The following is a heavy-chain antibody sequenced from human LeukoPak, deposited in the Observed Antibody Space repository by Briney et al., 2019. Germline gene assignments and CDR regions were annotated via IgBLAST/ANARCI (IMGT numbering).Heavy chain of an antibody. CDR3: ARMGVVAAAAHLDYYGMDV. CDR1: GGSFSGYY. V-gene: IGHV4-34*01. Sequence: SETLSLTCAVYGGSFSGYYWSWIRQPPGKGLEWIGEISHSGSTNYNPSLKSRVTISVDTSKNQFSLKLSSVTAAGTAVYYCARMGVVAAAAHLDYYGMDVWGQGTTVTVSS. CDR2: ISHSGST. D-gene: IGHD6-13*01. J-gene: IGHJ6*02.